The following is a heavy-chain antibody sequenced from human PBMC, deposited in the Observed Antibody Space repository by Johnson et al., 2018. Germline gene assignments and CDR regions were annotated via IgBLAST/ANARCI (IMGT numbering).Heavy chain of an antibody. CDR3: ASVGRYYDSSGYLTDAFDI. J-gene: IGHJ3*02. Sequence: QVQLVESGGGLVKXRGSXRLXCAASGFTFSDYYMSWIRQAPGKGLEWVSYIRISCSTIYYADSVKGRFTISRDNAKNSLYLQMNSLRAEDTAVYYCASVGRYYDSSGYLTDAFDIWGQGTMVTVSS. D-gene: IGHD3-22*01. CDR1: GFTFSDYY. CDR2: IRISCSTI. V-gene: IGHV3-11*01.